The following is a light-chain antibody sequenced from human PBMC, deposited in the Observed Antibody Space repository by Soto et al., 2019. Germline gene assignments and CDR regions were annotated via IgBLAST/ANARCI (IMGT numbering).Light chain of an antibody. CDR2: AAS. CDR3: KQDLRPHLT. Sequence: IQYTPSPFSVSASVGAPVPLTCRASQSVDNYLKWYQQKPGKAHGLLIYAASTLQSGVPSRFSASGSGTDFTLTISSLKTEDLATYDCKQDLRPHLTVGPGKKGDIK. CDR1: QSVDNY. J-gene: IGKJ3*01. V-gene: IGKV1-39*01.